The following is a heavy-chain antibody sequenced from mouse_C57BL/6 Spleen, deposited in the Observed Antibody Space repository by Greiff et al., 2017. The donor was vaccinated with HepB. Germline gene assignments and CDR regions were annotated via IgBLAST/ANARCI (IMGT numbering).Heavy chain of an antibody. CDR1: GYAFSSSW. CDR2: IYPGDGDT. J-gene: IGHJ4*01. CDR3: ARCYGNHCYAMDY. D-gene: IGHD2-1*01. Sequence: QVQLKQSGPELVKPGASVKISCKASGYAFSSSWMNWVKQRPGKGLEWIGRIYPGDGDTNYNGKFKGKATLTADKSSSTAYMQLSSLTSEDSAVYFCARCYGNHCYAMDYWGQGTSVTVSS. V-gene: IGHV1-82*01.